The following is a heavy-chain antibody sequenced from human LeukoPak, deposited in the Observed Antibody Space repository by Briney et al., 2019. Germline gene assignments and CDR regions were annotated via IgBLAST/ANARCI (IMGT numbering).Heavy chain of an antibody. CDR3: ARLRNDYGPYYFDY. V-gene: IGHV4-39*01. Sequence: SETLSLTCSVSGGSISSSSYYWGWIRQPPGKGPEWIGSIYYSGSTYYNPSLKSRVTISVDTSKNQFSLKLSSVTAADTAVYYCARLRNDYGPYYFDYWGQGTLVTVSS. J-gene: IGHJ4*02. D-gene: IGHD4-17*01. CDR1: GGSISSSSYY. CDR2: IYYSGST.